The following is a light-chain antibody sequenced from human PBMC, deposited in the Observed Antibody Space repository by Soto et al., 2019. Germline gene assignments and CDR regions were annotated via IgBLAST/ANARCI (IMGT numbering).Light chain of an antibody. J-gene: IGKJ1*01. V-gene: IGKV1-6*01. Sequence: AIQMTKSPSSLSASVGDRVTITCRASQGINNDLAWYLQKPGKAPKLLIYGASSLQSGVPSRFSGSGSGTDFTLTISSLQPEDFATYYCLQDFNYPRTFGQGTKVDIK. CDR3: LQDFNYPRT. CDR2: GAS. CDR1: QGINND.